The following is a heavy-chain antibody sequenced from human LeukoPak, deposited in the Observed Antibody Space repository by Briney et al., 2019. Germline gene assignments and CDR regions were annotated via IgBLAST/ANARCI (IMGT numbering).Heavy chain of an antibody. CDR2: TSYDGSNS. V-gene: IGHV3-30*18. J-gene: IGHJ4*02. Sequence: GGSLRLSCATSGFIFSSYGFHWVRQAPGEGLEWVAVTSYDGSNSYYADSVKGRFTISRDNSKSTVYLQMNSLRAEDTAVYYCANARSSGWYESDYWGQGTMVTVSS. CDR3: ANARSSGWYESDY. CDR1: GFIFSSYG. D-gene: IGHD6-19*01.